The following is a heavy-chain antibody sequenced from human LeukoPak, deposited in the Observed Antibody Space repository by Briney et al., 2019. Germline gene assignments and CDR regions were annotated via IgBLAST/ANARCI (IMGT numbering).Heavy chain of an antibody. CDR2: IYYSGST. Sequence: SETLSLTCAVYGGSFSGYYWSWIRQPPGKGLEWIGYIYYSGSTNYNPSLKSRVTISVDTSKNQFSLKLSSVTAADTAVYYCARGPIVGASYYYGMDVWGQGTTVTVSS. CDR1: GGSFSGYY. CDR3: ARGPIVGASYYYGMDV. V-gene: IGHV4-59*12. J-gene: IGHJ6*02. D-gene: IGHD1-26*01.